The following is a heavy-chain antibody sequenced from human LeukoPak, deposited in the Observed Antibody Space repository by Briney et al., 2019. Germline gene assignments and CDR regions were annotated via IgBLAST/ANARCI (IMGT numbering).Heavy chain of an antibody. CDR2: ISGSGGSN. V-gene: IGHV3-23*01. J-gene: IGHJ4*02. CDR3: AKWDTYYDSSGYYFY. D-gene: IGHD3-22*01. Sequence: GGTLRLSCAASGFTFSSFGMSWVRQAPGKGLEWVSSISGSGGSNYYADSVKGRFTISRDNSKNTLYLQMNSLRAEDTAVYYCAKWDTYYDSSGYYFYWGQGTLVTVSS. CDR1: GFTFSSFG.